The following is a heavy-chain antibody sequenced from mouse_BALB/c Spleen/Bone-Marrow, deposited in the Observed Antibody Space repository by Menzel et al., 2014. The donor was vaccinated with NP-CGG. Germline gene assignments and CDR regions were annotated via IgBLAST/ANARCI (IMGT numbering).Heavy chain of an antibody. CDR2: ISSGSSTI. V-gene: IGHV5-17*02. CDR3: VRSGSRSGYFDY. Sequence: EVKVEESGGGLVQPGGSRKLSCAASGFTFSSSGMHWVRQAPEKGLEWVAYISSGSSTIYYGDTVMGRFTISRDNPKNTQFLQMTSLRSEDTATYYCVRSGSRSGYFDYWGQGTTLTVSS. D-gene: IGHD1-1*01. CDR1: GFTFSSSG. J-gene: IGHJ2*01.